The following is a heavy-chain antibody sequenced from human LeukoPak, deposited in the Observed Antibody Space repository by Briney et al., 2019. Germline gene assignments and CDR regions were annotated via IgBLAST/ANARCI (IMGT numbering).Heavy chain of an antibody. D-gene: IGHD2-2*02. Sequence: SETLSLTCTVSGGSISSGGHYWSWIRQHPGKGLEWIGYIYYSGSTYSNPSLKSRVTISVDTSKNQFSLNLSSVTAADTAVYYCARYCSSTNCYKGGFDPWGQGTLVTVSS. CDR3: ARYCSSTNCYKGGFDP. J-gene: IGHJ5*02. V-gene: IGHV4-31*03. CDR1: GGSISSGGHY. CDR2: IYYSGST.